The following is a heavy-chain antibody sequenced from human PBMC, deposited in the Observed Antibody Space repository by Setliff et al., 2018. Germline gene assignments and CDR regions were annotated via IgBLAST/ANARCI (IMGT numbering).Heavy chain of an antibody. V-gene: IGHV1-18*01. D-gene: IGHD2-2*01. CDR1: GYTFTDFG. CDR3: SRLVRYCTTTSCQRLSGDEY. CDR2: ISPYTGNA. J-gene: IGHJ4*02. Sequence: ASVKVSCKASGYTFTDFGINWVRQAPGQGLEWMGWISPYTGNAYYAHKLQDRVTMTTDTSTGTAYLELRSLRSDDTAVYYCSRLVRYCTTTSCQRLSGDEYWGQGTLVTVSS.